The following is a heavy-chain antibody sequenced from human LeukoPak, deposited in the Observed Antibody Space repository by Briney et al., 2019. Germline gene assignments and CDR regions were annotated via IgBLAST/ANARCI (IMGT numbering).Heavy chain of an antibody. J-gene: IGHJ6*02. V-gene: IGHV3-21*01. Sequence: GGSLRLSCAASGFTFSSYSMNWVRQAPGKGLEWVSSISSSSSYIYYADSVKGRFTISRDNAEDSLYLQMNSLRADDTAVYYCARDRMVRGVIVSDYYYYGMDVWGQGTTVTVSS. D-gene: IGHD3-10*01. CDR2: ISSSSSYI. CDR3: ARDRMVRGVIVSDYYYYGMDV. CDR1: GFTFSSYS.